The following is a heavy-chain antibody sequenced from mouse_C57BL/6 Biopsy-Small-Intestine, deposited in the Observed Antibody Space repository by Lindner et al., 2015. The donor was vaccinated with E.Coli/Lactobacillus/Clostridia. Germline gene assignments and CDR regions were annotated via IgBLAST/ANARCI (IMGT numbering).Heavy chain of an antibody. Sequence: VQLQESGAELVKPGASVKLSCTASGFDIKDYYIHWVKQRTEQGLEWVGRIDPENGEAKYDPKFQVKATITVDTSSNTAYLQLSSLTSEDTAVYYCARGTAQAPFVYWGQGTLVTVSA. J-gene: IGHJ3*01. CDR3: ARGTAQAPFVY. CDR1: GFDIKDYY. CDR2: IDPENGEA. D-gene: IGHD3-2*02. V-gene: IGHV14-2*01.